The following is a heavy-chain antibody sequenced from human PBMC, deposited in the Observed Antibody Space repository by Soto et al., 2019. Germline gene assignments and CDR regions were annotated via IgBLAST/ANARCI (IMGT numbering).Heavy chain of an antibody. CDR2: ISGSGGST. D-gene: IGHD6-19*01. V-gene: IGHV3-23*01. Sequence: GESLKISCAASGFTFSSYAMSWVRQAPGKGLEWVSAISGSGGSTYYADSVKGRFTISRDNSKNTLYLQMNSLRAEDTAVYYCAKDVSSGSYFDYWGQGTLVTVSS. J-gene: IGHJ4*02. CDR3: AKDVSSGSYFDY. CDR1: GFTFSSYA.